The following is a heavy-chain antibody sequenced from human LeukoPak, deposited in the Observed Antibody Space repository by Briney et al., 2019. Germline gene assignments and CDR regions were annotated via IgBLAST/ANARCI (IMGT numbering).Heavy chain of an antibody. D-gene: IGHD3-9*01. Sequence: PSETLSLTCTVSGGSISSYYWSWIRQPAGKGLEWIGRIYTSGSTSYNPSLKSRVTMSVDTSKNQFSLKLSSVTAADTAVYYCARLGPFKVLRYFDWLLSPPSYDAFDIWGQGTMVTVSS. CDR2: IYTSGST. CDR3: ARLGPFKVLRYFDWLLSPPSYDAFDI. J-gene: IGHJ3*02. V-gene: IGHV4-4*07. CDR1: GGSISSYY.